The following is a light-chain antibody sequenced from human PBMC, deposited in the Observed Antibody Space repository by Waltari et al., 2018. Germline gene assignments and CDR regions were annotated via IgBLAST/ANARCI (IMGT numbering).Light chain of an antibody. CDR2: AAS. V-gene: IGKV1-6*01. CDR3: LQDYNYPHT. Sequence: AIQITQSPSSLSASVGDRVTITCRANQGIRNDLGWYQQKPGTAPKLLNYAASRLPSGVPSRFSGSGSGTDFTLTISSLQPEDFATYYCLQDYNYPHTFGQGTKVEIK. CDR1: QGIRND. J-gene: IGKJ1*01.